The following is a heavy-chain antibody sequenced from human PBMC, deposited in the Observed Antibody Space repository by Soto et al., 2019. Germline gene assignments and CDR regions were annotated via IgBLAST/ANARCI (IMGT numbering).Heavy chain of an antibody. D-gene: IGHD3-22*01. J-gene: IGHJ3*02. CDR2: ISSNGGST. Sequence: GGSLRLSCSASGFTFSSYAMHWVRQAPGKGLEYVSAISSNGGSTYYADSVKGRFTISRDNSKNTLYLQMSSLRAEDTAVYYCVKDMSRSTMIVVGYHAFDIWGQGTMVTVS. V-gene: IGHV3-64D*06. CDR3: VKDMSRSTMIVVGYHAFDI. CDR1: GFTFSSYA.